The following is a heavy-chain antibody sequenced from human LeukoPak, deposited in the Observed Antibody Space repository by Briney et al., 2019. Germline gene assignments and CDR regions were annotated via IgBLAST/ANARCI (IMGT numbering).Heavy chain of an antibody. CDR2: VYYSGST. V-gene: IGHV4-59*01. D-gene: IGHD3-3*02. CDR3: ARGDPISR. Sequence: SETLSLTCTVSGGSIGSYYWTWIRQPPGKGLEWIGYVYYSGSTNYNPSLKSRVSISVNTSKNQFSLKLSSVTAADTAVYYCARGDPISRWGQGTLVTVSS. J-gene: IGHJ4*02. CDR1: GGSIGSYY.